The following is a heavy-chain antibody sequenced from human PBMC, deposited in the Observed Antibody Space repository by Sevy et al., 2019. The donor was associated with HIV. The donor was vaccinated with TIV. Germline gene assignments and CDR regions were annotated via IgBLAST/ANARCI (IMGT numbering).Heavy chain of an antibody. Sequence: GGSLRLSCAASAFTFSNYWMSWVRQAPGKGLEWVANIQEDGSDKYYVDSVKGRFTISRDNAKNSLYLQMNSLRAEDTAVYYCATDPFSVTTSNDYMDVWGKGTTVTVSS. D-gene: IGHD4-17*01. CDR2: IQEDGSDK. CDR1: AFTFSNYW. CDR3: ATDPFSVTTSNDYMDV. V-gene: IGHV3-7*01. J-gene: IGHJ6*03.